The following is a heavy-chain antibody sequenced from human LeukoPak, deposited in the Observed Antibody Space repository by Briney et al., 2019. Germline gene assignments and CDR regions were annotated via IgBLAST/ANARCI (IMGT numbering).Heavy chain of an antibody. D-gene: IGHD3-10*01. CDR3: ARGRALWFGFDY. V-gene: IGHV3-21*01. CDR2: ISSSSSYI. CDR1: GFTFSSYS. Sequence: GGSLRLSCAASGFTFSSYSMNWVRQAPGKGLEWASSISSSSSYIYYADSVKGRFTISRDNAKNSLYLQMNSLRAEDTAVYYCARGRALWFGFDYWGQGTLVTVSS. J-gene: IGHJ4*02.